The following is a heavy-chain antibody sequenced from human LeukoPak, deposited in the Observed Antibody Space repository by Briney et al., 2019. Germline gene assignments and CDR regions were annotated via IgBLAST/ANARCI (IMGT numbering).Heavy chain of an antibody. V-gene: IGHV1-24*01. CDR3: ATVASLAVAGSLGYNWFDH. CDR1: GYILTELY. Sequence: ASVKVCCKVSGYILTELYMHWVRQAPGKGLEWMGGYDPEDGETIYAQKFQGRVTMTEDTSTDTAYMELSSLRSEDTAVYYCATVASLAVAGSLGYNWFDHWGQGTLVTVSS. CDR2: YDPEDGET. J-gene: IGHJ5*02. D-gene: IGHD6-19*01.